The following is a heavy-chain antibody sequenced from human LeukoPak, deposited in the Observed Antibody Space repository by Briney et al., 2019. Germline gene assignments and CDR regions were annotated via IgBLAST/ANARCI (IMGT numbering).Heavy chain of an antibody. V-gene: IGHV4-38-2*01. CDR3: ARADIVVVPAAIWDAFDI. J-gene: IGHJ3*02. D-gene: IGHD2-2*02. CDR1: GYSISSGYY. Sequence: SETLSLTCAVSGYSISSGYYWGWIRQPPGQGLEWIGSIYHSGSTYYNPSLKSRVTISVDTSKNQFSLKLSSVTAADTAVYYCARADIVVVPAAIWDAFDIWGQGTMVTVSS. CDR2: IYHSGST.